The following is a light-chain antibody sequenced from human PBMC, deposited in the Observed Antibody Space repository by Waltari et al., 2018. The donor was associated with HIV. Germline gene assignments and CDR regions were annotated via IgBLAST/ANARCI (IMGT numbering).Light chain of an antibody. J-gene: IGLJ2*01. CDR2: EVS. Sequence: QSALTQPPSASGSPGQSVTIACTGTSSDVGGYDYVSWYQQHPGKAPTLMIYEVSKRPSGGADRFAGSKSGNTASLTVSGLQAEDEADYYCSSFAGTNNLVFGGGTKLTVL. CDR3: SSFAGTNNLV. CDR1: SSDVGGYDY. V-gene: IGLV2-8*01.